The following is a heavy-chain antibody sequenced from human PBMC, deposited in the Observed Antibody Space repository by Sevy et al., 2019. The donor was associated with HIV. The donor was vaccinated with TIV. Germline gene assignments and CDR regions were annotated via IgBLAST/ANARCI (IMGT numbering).Heavy chain of an antibody. CDR1: GFTFSNYW. J-gene: IGHJ4*02. CDR2: INQDGSEK. CDR3: AREQITGSNPVYFDS. V-gene: IGHV3-7*01. D-gene: IGHD1-7*01. Sequence: GGSLRLSCAASGFTFSNYWMSWVRQAPGKGLECVANINQDGSEKYYLDSVKGRFIVSRDNAKNSLYLQMNSLRAEDSAVYYCAREQITGSNPVYFDSWGQGTLVTVSS.